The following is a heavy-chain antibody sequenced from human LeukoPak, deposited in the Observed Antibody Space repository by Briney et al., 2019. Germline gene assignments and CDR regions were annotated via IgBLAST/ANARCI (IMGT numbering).Heavy chain of an antibody. Sequence: ASVKVSCKASGYTFTSYAMNWVRQALGQGLEWMGWINTNTGNPTYAQGFTGRFVFSLDTSVSTAYLQISSLKAEDTAVYYCASPSRVVPAALGAFDIWGQGTMVTVSS. CDR3: ASPSRVVPAALGAFDI. J-gene: IGHJ3*02. CDR1: GYTFTSYA. D-gene: IGHD2-2*01. V-gene: IGHV7-4-1*02. CDR2: INTNTGNP.